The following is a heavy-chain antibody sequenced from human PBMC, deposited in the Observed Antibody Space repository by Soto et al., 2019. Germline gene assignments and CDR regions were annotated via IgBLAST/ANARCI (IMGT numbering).Heavy chain of an antibody. J-gene: IGHJ6*03. CDR3: ARGQLPRTRYYYYYMAV. CDR1: GGSISSYY. CDR2: IYYSGST. Sequence: SETLSLTCTVSGGSISSYYWSWIRQPPGKGLEWIGYIYYSGSTNYNPSLKSRVTISVDTSKNQFSLKLSSVTAADTAVYYCARGQLPRTRYYYYYMAVWGKGTTVTVSS. V-gene: IGHV4-59*08. D-gene: IGHD6-6*01.